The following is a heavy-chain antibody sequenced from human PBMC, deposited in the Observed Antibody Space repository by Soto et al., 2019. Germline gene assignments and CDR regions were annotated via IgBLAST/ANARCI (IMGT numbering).Heavy chain of an antibody. CDR3: ATGYDSSGYLPWGAFDI. CDR1: GYTLTELS. CDR2: FDPEDGET. Sequence: ASVKVSCKVSGYTLTELSMHWVRQAPGKGLEWMGGFDPEDGETIYAQKFQGRVTMTEDTSTDTAYMELSSLRSEDTAVYYCATGYDSSGYLPWGAFDIWGQGTMVTVSS. V-gene: IGHV1-24*01. J-gene: IGHJ3*02. D-gene: IGHD3-22*01.